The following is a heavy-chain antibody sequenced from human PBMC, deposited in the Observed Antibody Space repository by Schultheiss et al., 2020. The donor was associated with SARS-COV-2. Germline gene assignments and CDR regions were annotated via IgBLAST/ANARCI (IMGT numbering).Heavy chain of an antibody. CDR1: GFTFSTDA. J-gene: IGHJ4*02. Sequence: GESLKISCVASGFTFSTDAMSWVRQAPGKGLEWVSSISGSGANTWYADSLMGRFTISKDKSKKTLYLQMNSLRVEDTAVYYCAKGYPDYGVYWGQGTLVTVSS. V-gene: IGHV3-23*01. CDR2: ISGSGANT. CDR3: AKGYPDYGVY. D-gene: IGHD4-17*01.